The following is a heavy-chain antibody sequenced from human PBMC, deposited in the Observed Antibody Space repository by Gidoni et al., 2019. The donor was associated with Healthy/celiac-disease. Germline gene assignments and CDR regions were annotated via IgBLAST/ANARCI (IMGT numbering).Heavy chain of an antibody. J-gene: IGHJ4*02. CDR2: ISYDGSNK. V-gene: IGHV3-30*18. D-gene: IGHD2-2*02. CDR3: AKDWRDIVVVPAAIGY. CDR1: GFTFSSYG. Sequence: QVQLVESGGGVVQPGRSLRLSCAASGFTFSSYGMHWVRQSPGKGLEGVAVISYDGSNKYCADAVKGRLTISRDNSKNTLYLEMNSLRAEDTAVYYCAKDWRDIVVVPAAIGYWGQGTLVTVSS.